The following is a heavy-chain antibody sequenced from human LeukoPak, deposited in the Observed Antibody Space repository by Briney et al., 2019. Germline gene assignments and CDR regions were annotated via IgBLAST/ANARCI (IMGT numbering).Heavy chain of an antibody. D-gene: IGHD3-10*01. CDR1: GYTLTELS. CDR2: FDPEDGET. V-gene: IGHV1-24*01. J-gene: IGHJ4*02. CDR3: ATGSRSVLPWFGEFDY. Sequence: ASVKVSCKVSGYTLTELSMHWVRQAPGKGLEWMGGFDPEDGETIYAQKFQGRVTMTEDTSTDTAYMELSSRRSEDTAVYYCATGSRSVLPWFGEFDYWGQGTLVTVSS.